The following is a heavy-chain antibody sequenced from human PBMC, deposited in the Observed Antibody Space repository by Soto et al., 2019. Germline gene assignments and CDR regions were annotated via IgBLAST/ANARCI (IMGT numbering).Heavy chain of an antibody. J-gene: IGHJ3*02. CDR2: IIPILGIA. D-gene: IGHD3-9*01. V-gene: IGHV1-69*02. CDR3: ARSAGTYYDILTGPDAFDI. CDR1: GGTFSSYT. Sequence: SVKASCKACGGTFSSYTISWVRQAPGQGLEWMGRIIPILGIANYAQKFQGRVTITADKCTSTAYMELSGLRSEDTAVYYCARSAGTYYDILTGPDAFDIWGQGTMVTVSS.